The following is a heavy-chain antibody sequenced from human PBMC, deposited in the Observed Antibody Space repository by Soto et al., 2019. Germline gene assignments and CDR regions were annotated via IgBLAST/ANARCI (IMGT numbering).Heavy chain of an antibody. J-gene: IGHJ5*02. CDR3: VRGDRVRWSGDRCFSEGLFLS. CDR1: GFNFCIYS. Sequence: EVHLVASGGGLVQRGGSLSLSCAASGFNFCIYSMNWVRQPPGTGLEWISYINGSSSSMYYAVSVQGRFIISRDNAVNSLFLQLNSLREADTAVYYCVRGDRVRWSGDRCFSEGLFLSWGQGTLVTVSS. CDR2: INGSSSSM. D-gene: IGHD2-15*01. V-gene: IGHV3-48*02.